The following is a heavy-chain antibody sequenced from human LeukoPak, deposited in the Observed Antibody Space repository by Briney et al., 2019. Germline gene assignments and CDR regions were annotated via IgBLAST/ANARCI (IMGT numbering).Heavy chain of an antibody. J-gene: IGHJ4*02. CDR1: GYTFTSCD. Sequence: GASVKVSCKASGYTFTSCDINWVRQATGQGHEWMGWMNPNSGNTGYAQKFQGRVTITRNTSISTAYMELSSLRSEDTAVYYCAGSGSYYNTFDYWGQGTLVTVSS. V-gene: IGHV1-8*03. CDR3: AGSGSYYNTFDY. CDR2: MNPNSGNT. D-gene: IGHD1-26*01.